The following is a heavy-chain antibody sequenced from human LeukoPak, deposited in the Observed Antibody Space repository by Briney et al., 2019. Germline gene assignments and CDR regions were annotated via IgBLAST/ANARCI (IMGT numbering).Heavy chain of an antibody. V-gene: IGHV3-53*01. CDR1: GFTFSSYG. J-gene: IGHJ4*02. Sequence: PGGSLRLSCAASGFTFSSYGMHWVRQAPGKGLEWVSVIYSGGSTYYADSVKGRFTISRDNSKNTLYLQMNSLRAEDTAVYYCARDQGYFDYWGQGTLVTVSS. CDR2: IYSGGST. CDR3: ARDQGYFDY.